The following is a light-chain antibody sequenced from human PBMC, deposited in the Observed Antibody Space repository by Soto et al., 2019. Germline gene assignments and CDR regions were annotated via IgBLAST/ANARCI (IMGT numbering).Light chain of an antibody. Sequence: DIQITQSASSLSASVGDRVTITCRARQGISSWLAWYQQKPGKAPKLLIYKASTLKSGVPSRFSGSGSGTEFTLTISSLQPDDFATYYCQHYNSYSEAFGQGTKVDIK. CDR3: QHYNSYSEA. J-gene: IGKJ1*01. CDR1: QGISSW. V-gene: IGKV1-5*03. CDR2: KAS.